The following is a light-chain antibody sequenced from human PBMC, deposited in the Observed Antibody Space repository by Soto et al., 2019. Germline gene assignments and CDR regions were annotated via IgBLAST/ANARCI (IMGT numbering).Light chain of an antibody. CDR1: NIGSKN. Sequence: SYELTQPLSVSVALGQTARITCGGTNIGSKNVHWYQQKPGQAPVLVIYRDSNRPSGIPERFSGSNSGNTATLTISRAQAGDEADYYCQVWDSSKGVFGGGTQLTVL. V-gene: IGLV3-9*01. J-gene: IGLJ2*01. CDR3: QVWDSSKGV. CDR2: RDS.